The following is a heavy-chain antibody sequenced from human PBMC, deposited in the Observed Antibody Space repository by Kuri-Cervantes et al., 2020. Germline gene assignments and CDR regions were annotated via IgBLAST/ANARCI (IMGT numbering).Heavy chain of an antibody. CDR3: ARWRLPIAAAGGFDY. CDR1: GGSISSSSYY. CDR2: VYYSGST. Sequence: ESLKISCTVSGGSISSSSYYWGWIRQPPGKGLEWIGSVYYSGSTYYNPSLKSRVTISVDTSKNQFSLKLSSVTAADTAVYYCARWRLPIAAAGGFDYWGQGTLVTVSS. V-gene: IGHV4-39*01. J-gene: IGHJ4*02. D-gene: IGHD6-13*01.